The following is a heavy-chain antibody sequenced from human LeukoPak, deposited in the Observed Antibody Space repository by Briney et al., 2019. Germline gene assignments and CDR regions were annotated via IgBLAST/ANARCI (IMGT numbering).Heavy chain of an antibody. V-gene: IGHV4-4*02. J-gene: IGHJ6*02. CDR3: ARTGDYAHLYGMDV. CDR2: IYHSGST. D-gene: IGHD4-17*01. Sequence: PSETLSLTCAVSGGSISSSNWWSWVRQPPGKGLEWIGEIYHSGSTNYNPSLKSRVTISVDKSKNQFSLRLSSVTAADTAVYYCARTGDYAHLYGMDVWGQGTTVTVSS. CDR1: GGSISSSNW.